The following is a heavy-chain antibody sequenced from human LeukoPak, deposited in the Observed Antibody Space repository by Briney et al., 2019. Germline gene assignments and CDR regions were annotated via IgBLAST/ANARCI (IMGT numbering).Heavy chain of an antibody. CDR3: ARASTVKLRLDAFDI. D-gene: IGHD4-11*01. V-gene: IGHV4-39*01. CDR1: GDAIRSSIYY. J-gene: IGHJ3*02. Sequence: SETLSLTSTVSGDAIRSSIYYSGWICHPPGEGLEWIGGIYYSGSTNYNPSLTSRVTISVDTSNNQFSLRLSSVTAADTAVYYCARASTVKLRLDAFDIWGQGTMVTVSS. CDR2: IYYSGST.